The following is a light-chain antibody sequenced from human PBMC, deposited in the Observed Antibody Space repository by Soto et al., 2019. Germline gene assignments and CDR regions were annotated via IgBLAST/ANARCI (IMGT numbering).Light chain of an antibody. CDR2: WAS. Sequence: DIVMTQSPDSLAVSLGERATINRKSSQSVLYSSNNKNYLAWYQQKPGQPPKLLIYWASTRESGVPDRFSGSGSGTDFTLTISSLQAEDVAVYYCQQYYSKTFGQGTKVEIK. CDR1: QSVLYSSNNKNY. CDR3: QQYYSKT. J-gene: IGKJ1*01. V-gene: IGKV4-1*01.